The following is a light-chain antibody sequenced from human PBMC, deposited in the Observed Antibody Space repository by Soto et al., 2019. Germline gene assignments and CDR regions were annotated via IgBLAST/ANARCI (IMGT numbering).Light chain of an antibody. Sequence: QSALTQPASVSGSPGQSMTISCTGTSSDVGSYNFVSWYQHYPGKAPKLMIYEGSKRPSGVSSRFSGSKSGNTASLTISGLQAEYEADYYCCSYAGTNTFVLFGGGTKVTVL. CDR1: SSDVGSYNF. V-gene: IGLV2-23*03. CDR3: CSYAGTNTFVL. CDR2: EGS. J-gene: IGLJ2*01.